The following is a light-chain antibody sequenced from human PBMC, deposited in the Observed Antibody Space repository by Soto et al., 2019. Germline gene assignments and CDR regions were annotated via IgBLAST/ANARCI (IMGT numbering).Light chain of an antibody. J-gene: IGLJ7*01. CDR1: SSDVGSYKL. CDR2: EVS. Sequence: QSALTQPASVSGSPGQSITISCTGTSSDVGSYKLVSWYQQHPGKAPKLMISEVSKRPSGISDRFSGSKSGSTASLTISGLQAEDEAEYYCCSYAGTSTHTVFGGGTKLTVL. V-gene: IGLV2-23*02. CDR3: CSYAGTSTHTV.